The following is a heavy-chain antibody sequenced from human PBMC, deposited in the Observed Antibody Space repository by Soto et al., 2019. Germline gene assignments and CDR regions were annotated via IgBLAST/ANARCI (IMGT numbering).Heavy chain of an antibody. CDR2: IIPIFGTA. V-gene: IGHV1-69*13. CDR3: ARRGLQLGATNVGYYFDY. J-gene: IGHJ4*02. CDR1: RGTFSSSA. D-gene: IGHD1-26*01. Sequence: SVKVSCKASRGTFSSSAISWVRQAPGPGLEWMGGIIPIFGTANYAQKFQGRVTITADESTSTAYMELSSLRSEDTAVYYCARRGLQLGATNVGYYFDYWGQVTVVTVSS.